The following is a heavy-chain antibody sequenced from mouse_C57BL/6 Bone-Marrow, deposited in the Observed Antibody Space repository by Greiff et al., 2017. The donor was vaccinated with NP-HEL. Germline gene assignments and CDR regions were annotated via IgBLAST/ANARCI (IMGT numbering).Heavy chain of an antibody. CDR2: IWSGGST. D-gene: IGHD2-10*02. J-gene: IGHJ4*01. CDR3: ARKGEVSYGNYSYYYAMDY. Sequence: QVQLKQSGPGLVQPSQCLSITCTVSGFSLTSYGVHWVRQSPGKGLEWLGVIWSGGSTDYNAAFISRLSISKDNSKSQVFFKMNSLQADDTAIYYCARKGEVSYGNYSYYYAMDYWGQGTSVTVSS. CDR1: GFSLTSYG. V-gene: IGHV2-2*01.